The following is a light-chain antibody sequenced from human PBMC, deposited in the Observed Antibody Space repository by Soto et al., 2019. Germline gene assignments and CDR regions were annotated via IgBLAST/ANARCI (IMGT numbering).Light chain of an antibody. J-gene: IGLJ2*01. V-gene: IGLV4-69*01. CDR3: QTWGTGIRV. Sequence: VLTQSPSASASLGASVKLTCTLSSGHSSYTIAWHQQQPEKGPRYLMKLNSDGSHSKGDGIPDRFSGSSSGAERYLTISSLQSEDEVDYYCQTWGTGIRVFGGGTKLTVL. CDR2: LNSDGSH. CDR1: SGHSSYT.